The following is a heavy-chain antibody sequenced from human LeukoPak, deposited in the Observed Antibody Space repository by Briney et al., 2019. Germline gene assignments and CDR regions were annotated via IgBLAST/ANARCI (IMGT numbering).Heavy chain of an antibody. J-gene: IGHJ6*02. CDR2: ISYDGSDK. V-gene: IGHV3-30-3*01. CDR1: GFTFSNYA. Sequence: PGGSLRLSCAASGFTFSNYAMHWVRQAPGKGLEWVAVISYDGSDKYYADSVKGRFTISRDNSKNTLYLQMNSLRPGDTAVYYCAREVVIVPDYFYYGLDVWGQGTTVSVSS. D-gene: IGHD2/OR15-2a*01. CDR3: AREVVIVPDYFYYGLDV.